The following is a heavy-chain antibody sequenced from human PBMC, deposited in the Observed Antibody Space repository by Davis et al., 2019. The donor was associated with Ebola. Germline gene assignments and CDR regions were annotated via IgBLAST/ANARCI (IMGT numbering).Heavy chain of an antibody. CDR2: IIPIFGTA. D-gene: IGHD7-27*01. V-gene: IGHV1-69*13. Sequence: SVKVSCKASGGTFSSYAITWVRQAPGQGLEWMGGIIPIFGTANYAQKFQGRVTITADESTSTAYMELSSLRSEDTAVYYCARETGLRSYGMDVWGQGTTVTVSS. CDR3: ARETGLRSYGMDV. J-gene: IGHJ6*02. CDR1: GGTFSSYA.